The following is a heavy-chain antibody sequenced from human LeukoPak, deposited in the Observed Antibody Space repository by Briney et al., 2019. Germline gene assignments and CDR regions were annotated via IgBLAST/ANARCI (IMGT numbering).Heavy chain of an antibody. Sequence: PSETLSLTCTVSGGSISSSSYYWGWIRQPPGKGLEWIGSIYYSGSTYSNPSLQSRVTISVDTSKNQFSLKLNSVTAADTAVYYCARCAMVRGVNFVYYYYYMDVWGKGTTVTISS. CDR1: GGSISSSSYY. V-gene: IGHV4-39*07. CDR2: IYYSGST. J-gene: IGHJ6*03. CDR3: ARCAMVRGVNFVYYYYYMDV. D-gene: IGHD3-10*01.